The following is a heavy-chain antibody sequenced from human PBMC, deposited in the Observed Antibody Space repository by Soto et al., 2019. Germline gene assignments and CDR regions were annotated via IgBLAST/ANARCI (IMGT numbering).Heavy chain of an antibody. J-gene: IGHJ4*02. Sequence: GGSLKLSSAASGFTFTRYSMNWVRQAPGKGLEWVSSISSTTNYIYYGDSMKGRFTISRDNGKNSLYLEIHSLRAEDTAVYYCARESEDLTSNFDYWGQGTLVTVSS. CDR2: ISSTTNYI. CDR1: GFTFTRYS. V-gene: IGHV3-21*06. CDR3: ARESEDLTSNFDY.